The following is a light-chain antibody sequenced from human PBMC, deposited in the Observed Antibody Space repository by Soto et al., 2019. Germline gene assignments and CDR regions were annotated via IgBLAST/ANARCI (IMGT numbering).Light chain of an antibody. CDR2: QDN. CDR3: QAWDSTTGV. Sequence: SYELTQPPSVSVSPGQTASITCSGDKLGDKYAFWYQQKPGQSPVLVIYQDNKRPSGIPERLSGSNSGNTATLTISGTQALDEADYYCQAWDSTTGVFGGGTKLTVL. V-gene: IGLV3-1*01. J-gene: IGLJ2*01. CDR1: KLGDKY.